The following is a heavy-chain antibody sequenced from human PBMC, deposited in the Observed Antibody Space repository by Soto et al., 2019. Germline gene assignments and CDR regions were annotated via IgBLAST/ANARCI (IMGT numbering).Heavy chain of an antibody. V-gene: IGHV1-69*01. CDR2: IIPIFGTA. CDR1: GGTFSSYA. D-gene: IGHD6-13*01. Sequence: QVQLVQSGAEVKKPGSSVKVSCKASGGTFSSYAISWVRQAPGQGLEWMGGIIPIFGTANYAQKFQGRVTITADETTSTAYMELSSLRSEDTAVYYCARGEILIEAGLVAAAGYYYYGMDVWVQGTTVTVSS. CDR3: ARGEILIEAGLVAAAGYYYYGMDV. J-gene: IGHJ6*02.